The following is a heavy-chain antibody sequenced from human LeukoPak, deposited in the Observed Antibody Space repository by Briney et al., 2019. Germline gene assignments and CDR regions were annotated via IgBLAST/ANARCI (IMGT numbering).Heavy chain of an antibody. Sequence: GASVKVSCKASGYTFTSYYMHWVRQAPGQGLEWMGIINPSGGSTSYAQKFQGRVTMTRDMSTSTVYMELSSLRSEDTAVYYCARGGVAGETEGAFDIWGQRTMVTVSS. CDR2: INPSGGST. J-gene: IGHJ3*02. CDR1: GYTFTSYY. D-gene: IGHD6-19*01. CDR3: ARGGVAGETEGAFDI. V-gene: IGHV1-46*01.